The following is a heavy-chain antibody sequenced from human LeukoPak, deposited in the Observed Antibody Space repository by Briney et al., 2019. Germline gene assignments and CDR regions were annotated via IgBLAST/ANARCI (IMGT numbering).Heavy chain of an antibody. CDR1: GFTFSSYW. CDR3: ARTTPWGVGATEFDY. D-gene: IGHD1-26*01. J-gene: IGHJ4*02. CDR2: LNSDGSRT. Sequence: GGSLRLSCAASGFTFSSYWMHWVRQAPGKGLVWVSRLNSDGSRTRYADSAKGRFTISRDNAENTLYLQMNSLRAEDTAVFYCARTTPWGVGATEFDYWGKGTLVTVSS. V-gene: IGHV3-74*01.